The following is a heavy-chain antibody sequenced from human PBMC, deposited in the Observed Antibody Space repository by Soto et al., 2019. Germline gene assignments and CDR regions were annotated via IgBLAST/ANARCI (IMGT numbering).Heavy chain of an antibody. CDR1: GGSISSYY. V-gene: IGHV4-59*01. CDR2: IYYSGST. D-gene: IGHD5-12*01. Sequence: PSETLSLTCTVSGGSISSYYWSWIRQPPGKGLEWIGYIYYSGSTNYNPSLKSRVTISVDTSKNQFSLKLSSVTAADTAVYYCARMRDQRWLQFQAFVFDYWGQGTLVTVSS. J-gene: IGHJ4*02. CDR3: ARMRDQRWLQFQAFVFDY.